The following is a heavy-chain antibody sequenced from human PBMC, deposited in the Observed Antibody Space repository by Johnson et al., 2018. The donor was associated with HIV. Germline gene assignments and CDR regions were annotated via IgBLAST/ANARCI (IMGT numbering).Heavy chain of an antibody. J-gene: IGHJ3*02. CDR3: AKDEDTAMVGAYAFDI. Sequence: VQLVESGGGLVQPGGSLRLSCAASGFTFSSYAMSWVRQAPGKGLEWVSAISGSGGSTYYADSVKGRFTISRDNSKNTLYLQMNSLRAEDTAVYYCAKDEDTAMVGAYAFDIWGQGTMVTVSS. CDR2: ISGSGGST. D-gene: IGHD5-18*01. CDR1: GFTFSSYA. V-gene: IGHV3-23*04.